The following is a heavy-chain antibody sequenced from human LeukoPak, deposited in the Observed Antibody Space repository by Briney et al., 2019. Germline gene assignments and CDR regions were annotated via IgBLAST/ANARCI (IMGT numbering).Heavy chain of an antibody. CDR3: ARAPFSSSWYSWYFDL. CDR2: IYYSGST. D-gene: IGHD6-13*01. J-gene: IGHJ2*01. Sequence: SETLSLTCTVSGGSISSYYWSWIRQPPGKGLEWIGYIYYSGSTNYNPSLKSRVTISVDTSKYQFSLKLSSVTAADTAVYYCARAPFSSSWYSWYFDLWGRGTLVTVSS. CDR1: GGSISSYY. V-gene: IGHV4-59*01.